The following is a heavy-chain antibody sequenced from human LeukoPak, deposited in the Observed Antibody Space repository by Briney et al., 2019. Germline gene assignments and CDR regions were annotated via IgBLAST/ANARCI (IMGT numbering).Heavy chain of an antibody. D-gene: IGHD3-22*01. CDR2: IYYSGST. J-gene: IGHJ3*02. CDR1: GGSISSYY. CDR3: ARGDYYDSSGYLDNAFDI. V-gene: IGHV4-59*01. Sequence: KPSETLSLTCTVSGGSISSYYWSWIRQPPGKGLEWIGYIYYSGSTNYNPSLKSRVTISVDTSKNQFSLKLGSVTAADTAVYYCARGDYYDSSGYLDNAFDIWGQGTMVTVSS.